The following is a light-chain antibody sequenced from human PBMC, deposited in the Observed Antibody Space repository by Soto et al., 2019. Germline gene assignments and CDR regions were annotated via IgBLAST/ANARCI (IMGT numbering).Light chain of an antibody. Sequence: IVLTQSPATLSVSPGDRVTLSCRASQSVSSNLAWYQQRPGQAPRLLIYGASNRATGIPERFSGSGSGTDFTLTISRLEPQDSAIYYCQQYVISVTFGQGTRLEIK. J-gene: IGKJ5*01. CDR1: QSVSSN. V-gene: IGKV3-20*01. CDR2: GAS. CDR3: QQYVISVT.